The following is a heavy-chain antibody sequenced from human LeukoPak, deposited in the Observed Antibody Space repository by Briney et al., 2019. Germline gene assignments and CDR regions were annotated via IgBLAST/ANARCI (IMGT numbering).Heavy chain of an antibody. J-gene: IGHJ5*02. CDR3: ATLHYDFWSGYFDP. V-gene: IGHV1-8*03. CDR2: MNPNSGNT. CDR1: GYTFTSYD. D-gene: IGHD3-3*01. Sequence: ASVKVSCKASGYTFTSYDINWVRQATGQGLEWMGWMNPNSGNTGYAQKFQGRVTTTRNTSISTAYMELSSLRSEDTAVYYCATLHYDFWSGYFDPWGQGTLVTVSS.